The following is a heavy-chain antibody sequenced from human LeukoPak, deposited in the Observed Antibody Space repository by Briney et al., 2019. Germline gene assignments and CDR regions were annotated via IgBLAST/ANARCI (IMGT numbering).Heavy chain of an antibody. J-gene: IGHJ5*02. V-gene: IGHV3-7*01. CDR3: AREGVFCVRNCISNSGARFDP. CDR1: GFTFSGYW. D-gene: IGHD2-2*01. Sequence: PGGSLRFSCAASGFTFSGYWMTWVRQPPGKGLEWVANIRRDSSESYYVDSVKGRFTISRDNAKNTVYLQMSSLRAEDTAVYYCAREGVFCVRNCISNSGARFDPWGQGTLVTVSS. CDR2: IRRDSSES.